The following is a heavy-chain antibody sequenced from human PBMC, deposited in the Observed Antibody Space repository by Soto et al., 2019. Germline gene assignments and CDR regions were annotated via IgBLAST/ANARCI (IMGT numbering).Heavy chain of an antibody. CDR3: AREALSSSSWFDP. V-gene: IGHV1-69*13. Sequence: SVKVSCKASGGTFSSYAISWVRQAPGQGLEWMGGIIPIFGTANYAQKFQGRVTITADESTSTAYMELSSLRSEDTAVYYCAREALSSSSWFDPWGQGTLVTVSS. CDR1: GGTFSSYA. D-gene: IGHD6-6*01. J-gene: IGHJ5*02. CDR2: IIPIFGTA.